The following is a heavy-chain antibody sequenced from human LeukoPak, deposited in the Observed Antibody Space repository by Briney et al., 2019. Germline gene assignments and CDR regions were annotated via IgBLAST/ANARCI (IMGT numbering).Heavy chain of an antibody. Sequence: SQTLSLTRTVPGGSISSYYWSWRRQPPGKRLEWTGEIYYTGSTNCRPSLKSRVIISVDTSKNQFSLKLSSVTASDTALYYYARVIRLASTGPDLYFFDYWGQGTLVTVAS. J-gene: IGHJ4*02. V-gene: IGHV4-59*01. CDR3: ARVIRLASTGPDLYFFDY. D-gene: IGHD2-8*02. CDR2: IYYTGST. CDR1: GGSISSYY.